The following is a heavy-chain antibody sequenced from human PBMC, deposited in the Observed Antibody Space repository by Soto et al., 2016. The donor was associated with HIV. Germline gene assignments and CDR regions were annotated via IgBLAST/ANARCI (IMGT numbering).Heavy chain of an antibody. CDR2: VVPLFGTA. Sequence: QVQLVQSGAEVKKPGSSVKVSCKASGGTFSRSPIVWVRQAPGQGLEWMGGVVPLFGTANYAQKFQGRVTITADESSSTAYMEVSSLRSEDTAVYYCARVRSGILSGSTGDAFDIWGQGTMVTVSS. J-gene: IGHJ3*02. CDR3: ARVRSGILSGSTGDAFDI. D-gene: IGHD2-15*01. V-gene: IGHV1-69*13. CDR1: GGTFSRSP.